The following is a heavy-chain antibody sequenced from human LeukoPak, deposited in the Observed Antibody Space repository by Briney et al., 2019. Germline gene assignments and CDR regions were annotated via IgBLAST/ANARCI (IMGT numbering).Heavy chain of an antibody. Sequence: ASVKVSCKASGGTFSSYAISWVRQAPGQGLEWMGGIIPIFGTANYAQKFQGRVTITTDESTSTAYMELSSLRSEDTAVYYCARAPYYYDSSGYYYVRYYYYMDVWGKGTTVTASS. CDR2: IIPIFGTA. D-gene: IGHD3-22*01. J-gene: IGHJ6*03. CDR3: ARAPYYYDSSGYYYVRYYYYMDV. V-gene: IGHV1-69*05. CDR1: GGTFSSYA.